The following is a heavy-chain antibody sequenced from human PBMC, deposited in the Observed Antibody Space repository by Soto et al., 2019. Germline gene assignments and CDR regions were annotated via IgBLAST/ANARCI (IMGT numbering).Heavy chain of an antibody. J-gene: IGHJ4*02. V-gene: IGHV4-34*01. D-gene: IGHD3-9*01. CDR2: INHSGST. CDR1: GGSFSGYY. CDR3: ASHGGATHYDLLTGLLW. Sequence: SETLSLTCAVYGGSFSGYYWSWIRQPPGKGLEWIGEINHSGSTNYNPSLKSRVTISVDTSKNQFSLKLSSVTAADTAVYYCASHGGATHYDLLTGLLWWGQGTLVTVSS.